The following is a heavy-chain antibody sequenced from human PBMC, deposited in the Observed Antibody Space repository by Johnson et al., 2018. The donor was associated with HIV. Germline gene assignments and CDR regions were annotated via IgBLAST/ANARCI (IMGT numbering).Heavy chain of an antibody. CDR3: ARVGQWLVHCTVCAFDI. Sequence: QVQLVESGGGLVKPGRSLRLSCAASGFTFSSYAMHWVRQAPGKGLEWVAVISYDGSNKYYADSVKGRFTISRDNSTNTLYLQMNSLRDEDTAVYYCARVGQWLVHCTVCAFDIWGQGTMVTVSS. D-gene: IGHD6-19*01. CDR2: ISYDGSNK. V-gene: IGHV3-30-3*01. J-gene: IGHJ3*02. CDR1: GFTFSSYA.